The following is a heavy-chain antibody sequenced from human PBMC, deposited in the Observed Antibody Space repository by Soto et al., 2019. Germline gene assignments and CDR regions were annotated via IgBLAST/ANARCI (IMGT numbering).Heavy chain of an antibody. Sequence: EVQLLESGGGLVQPGGSLRLSCAASGFTFSSYAMSWVRQAPGKGLEWVSAISGSGGSTYYADSVKGRFTISRDNSKNTLYLQMNSPRAEDTAVYYCAKDSRRFGEFNPIYWGQGTLVTVSS. V-gene: IGHV3-23*01. CDR1: GFTFSSYA. CDR2: ISGSGGST. D-gene: IGHD3-10*01. CDR3: AKDSRRFGEFNPIY. J-gene: IGHJ4*02.